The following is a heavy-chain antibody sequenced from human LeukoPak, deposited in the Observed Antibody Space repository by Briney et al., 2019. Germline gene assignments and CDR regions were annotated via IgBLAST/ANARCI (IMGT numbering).Heavy chain of an antibody. CDR2: IYYYGGT. Sequence: PSETLSLTCTVSGGSISGYYWSWIRQPPGKGLGWIGYIYYYGGTNYNPSLRSRVAISLDTSKNQCSLPLSSVTVADTAVYYCALGYYPNYWGQGTLVTVSS. V-gene: IGHV4-59*01. J-gene: IGHJ4*02. CDR1: GGSISGYY. CDR3: ALGYYPNY. D-gene: IGHD3-22*01.